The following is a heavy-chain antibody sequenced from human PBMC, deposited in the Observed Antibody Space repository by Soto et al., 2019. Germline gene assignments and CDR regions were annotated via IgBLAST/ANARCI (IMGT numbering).Heavy chain of an antibody. CDR1: SGSFSGDY. CDR3: ARAPKVSGSSQTRPDF. J-gene: IGHJ4*02. CDR2: ISQSGNT. Sequence: PSETLSLTCSIYSGSFSGDYWSWIRQPPGKGLEGIGEISQSGNTNYSPSLKSRGSISIDTSKKQFSLNLASVSAADTAVYYCARAPKVSGSSQTRPDFWGQGTLVTSPQ. D-gene: IGHD6-6*01. V-gene: IGHV4-34*01.